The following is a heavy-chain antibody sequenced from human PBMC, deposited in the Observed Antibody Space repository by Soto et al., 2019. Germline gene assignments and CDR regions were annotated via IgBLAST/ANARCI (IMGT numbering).Heavy chain of an antibody. CDR1: GFTFSSYA. Sequence: GGSLRLSCAASGFTFSSYAISWGRQAPGKGLEWVSAISGSGGSTYYADSVKGRFTISRDNSKNTLYLQMNSLRAEDTAVYYCAKDGSGASGGYFDYWGQGTLVTVSS. V-gene: IGHV3-23*01. J-gene: IGHJ4*02. CDR3: AKDGSGASGGYFDY. D-gene: IGHD3-10*01. CDR2: ISGSGGST.